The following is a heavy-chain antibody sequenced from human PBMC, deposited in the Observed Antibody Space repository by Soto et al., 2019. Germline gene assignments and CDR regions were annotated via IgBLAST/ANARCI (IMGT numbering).Heavy chain of an antibody. CDR2: IVVGSGNT. CDR1: GFTFTSSA. V-gene: IGHV1-58*01. J-gene: IGHJ4*02. CDR3: AYVSSGYYYFDY. Sequence: SVKVSCKASGFTFTSSAVQWVRQARGQRLEWIGWIVVGSGNTNYAQKFQERVTITRDMSTSTAYMELSSLRSEDTAVYYCAYVSSGYYYFDYWGQGTLVTVSS. D-gene: IGHD3-22*01.